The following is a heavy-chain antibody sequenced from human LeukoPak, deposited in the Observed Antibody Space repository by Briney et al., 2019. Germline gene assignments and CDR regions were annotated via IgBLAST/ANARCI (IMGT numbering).Heavy chain of an antibody. D-gene: IGHD6-19*01. CDR2: INPLRGIT. CDR3: TRTIGYRPVAGLKEKWFDP. Sequence: ASVKVSCKASGYTFTDYYVHWVRQAPGLGLEWMGIINPLRGITIYAQKFQGRVTMTSDTSTNTVYMELSSLISEDTAVYYCTRTIGYRPVAGLKEKWFDPWGQGTLVTVSS. V-gene: IGHV1-46*01. CDR1: GYTFTDYY. J-gene: IGHJ5*02.